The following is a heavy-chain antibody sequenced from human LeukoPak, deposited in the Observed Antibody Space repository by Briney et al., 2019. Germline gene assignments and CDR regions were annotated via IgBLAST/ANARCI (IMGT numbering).Heavy chain of an antibody. D-gene: IGHD3-22*01. Sequence: SVKVSCKASGGTFSSYAISWVRQAPGQGLEWMGGIIPIFGTANYAQKFQGRVTITADKSTSTAYMELSSLRSEDTAVYYCARDDTHYGSSGSFYDAFDIWGQGTMVTVSS. V-gene: IGHV1-69*06. CDR1: GGTFSSYA. CDR3: ARDDTHYGSSGSFYDAFDI. J-gene: IGHJ3*02. CDR2: IIPIFGTA.